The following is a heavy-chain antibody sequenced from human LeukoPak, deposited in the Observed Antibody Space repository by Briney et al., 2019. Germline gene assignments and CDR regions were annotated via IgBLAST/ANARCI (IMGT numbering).Heavy chain of an antibody. Sequence: PGGSLRLSCAASGFTFDDYGMSWVRQAPGKGLEWVSGINWNGGSTGYADSVKGRFTISRDNAKNSLYLQMNSLRAEDTALYYCARVALSGRSGYFDYWGQGTLVTVSS. V-gene: IGHV3-20*04. CDR3: ARVALSGRSGYFDY. D-gene: IGHD3-22*01. CDR2: INWNGGST. CDR1: GFTFDDYG. J-gene: IGHJ4*02.